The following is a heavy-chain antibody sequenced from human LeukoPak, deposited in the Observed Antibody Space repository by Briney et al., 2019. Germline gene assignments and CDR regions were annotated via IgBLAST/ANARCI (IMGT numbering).Heavy chain of an antibody. CDR2: ISGSGGST. D-gene: IGHD7-27*01. CDR1: GFTFSTYA. V-gene: IGHV3-23*01. J-gene: IGHJ4*02. Sequence: GGSLRLSCAASGFTFSTYAMSWVRQAPGKGLEWVSAISGSGGSTYYADSVKGRFTISRDNSKKTLYLQMNSLRAEDTAVYYCAKDDVPSNWGALGLFDYWGQGTLVTVSS. CDR3: AKDDVPSNWGALGLFDY.